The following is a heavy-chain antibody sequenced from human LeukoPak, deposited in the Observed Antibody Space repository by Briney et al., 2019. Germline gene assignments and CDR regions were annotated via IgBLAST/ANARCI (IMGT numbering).Heavy chain of an antibody. CDR2: INPNSGGT. J-gene: IGHJ4*02. CDR1: GYTFTGYY. Sequence: ASVKVSCKASGYTFTGYYMHWVRQAPGQGLEWMGWINPNSGGTNYAQKFQGRVTMTRATSISTTYMELSSLRSDDTAVYYCASGATYQLLYDFDYWGQGTLVTVSS. V-gene: IGHV1-2*02. D-gene: IGHD2-2*02. CDR3: ASGATYQLLYDFDY.